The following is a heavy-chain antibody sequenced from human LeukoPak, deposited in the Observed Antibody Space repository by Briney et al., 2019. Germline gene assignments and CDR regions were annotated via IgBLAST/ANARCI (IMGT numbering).Heavy chain of an antibody. CDR2: IRNDGSNI. CDR1: GFTFSNYG. J-gene: IGHJ4*02. V-gene: IGHV3-30*02. D-gene: IGHD3-3*01. Sequence: GGSLRLSCAASGFTFSNYGVHWVRQAPGKGLECVAFIRNDGSNIYYADSVKGRFTISRDNAKNSLYLQMNSLRAEDTAVYYCARDFRFLDDYWGQGTLVTVSS. CDR3: ARDFRFLDDY.